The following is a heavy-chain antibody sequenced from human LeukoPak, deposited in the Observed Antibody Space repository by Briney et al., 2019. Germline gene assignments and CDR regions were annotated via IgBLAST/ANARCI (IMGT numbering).Heavy chain of an antibody. V-gene: IGHV3-30*03. CDR1: GFSLTHDA. Sequence: PGGSLRLSCAASGFSLTHDAIHWVRQAPGKGLEWVAVVSKDTVSKLYRESVKGRFTVSTDSSKNTVYLQMTGLRSEDTAVYYCAGDRWRGAPDYFDCWGQGTLVTVSS. CDR2: VSKDTVSK. CDR3: AGDRWRGAPDYFDC. J-gene: IGHJ4*02. D-gene: IGHD1-26*01.